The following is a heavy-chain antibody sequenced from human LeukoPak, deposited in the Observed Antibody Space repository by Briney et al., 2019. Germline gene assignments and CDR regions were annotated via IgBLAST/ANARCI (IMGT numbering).Heavy chain of an antibody. J-gene: IGHJ4*02. V-gene: IGHV3-33*01. CDR3: ARDYYYDSSGYCDY. CDR2: IWYDGSNK. Sequence: GGSLRLSCAASGFTFSSYGMHWVRQAPGKGLEWVAVIWYDGSNKYYADSVKGRFTISRDNSKNTLYLQMNSLRAEDTAVYYCARDYYYDSSGYCDYWGQGTLVTVSS. CDR1: GFTFSSYG. D-gene: IGHD3-22*01.